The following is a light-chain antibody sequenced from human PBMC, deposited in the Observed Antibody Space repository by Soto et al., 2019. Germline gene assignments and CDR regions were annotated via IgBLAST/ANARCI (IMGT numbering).Light chain of an antibody. J-gene: IGLJ1*01. Sequence: QSALTQPASVSGSPGQSITISCTGTSSDVGDYNYVYWYQQHPGKAPKLMIYDVSNRPSGVSNRFSGSNSGNTASLTISGLQAEDEADYFCSSYTSSSTPYVFGTGTKVTVL. CDR3: SSYTSSSTPYV. CDR1: SSDVGDYNY. V-gene: IGLV2-14*03. CDR2: DVS.